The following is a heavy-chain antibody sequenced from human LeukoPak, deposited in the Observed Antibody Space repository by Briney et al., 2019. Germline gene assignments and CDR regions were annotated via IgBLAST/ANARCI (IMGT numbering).Heavy chain of an antibody. V-gene: IGHV4-4*07. CDR3: ATTPYYSSGWYADFQH. D-gene: IGHD6-19*01. CDR2: IYTSGST. Sequence: SETLSLTCTVSGGSISSYYWSWIRQPAGKGLEWIGRIYTSGSTNYNPSLKSRVTMSVDTSKNQFSLKLSSVTAPDTAVYYCATTPYYSSGWYADFQHWGQGTLVTVSS. J-gene: IGHJ1*01. CDR1: GGSISSYY.